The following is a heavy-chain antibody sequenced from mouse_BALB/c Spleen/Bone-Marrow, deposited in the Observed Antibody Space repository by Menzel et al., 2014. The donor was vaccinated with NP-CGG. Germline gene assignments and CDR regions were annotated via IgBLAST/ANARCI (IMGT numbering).Heavy chain of an antibody. CDR1: GYTFTAYV. J-gene: IGHJ4*01. CDR3: AREGGLRRGDYYAMDY. V-gene: IGHV1-14*01. Sequence: LVESGPELVKPGASVKMSSKASGYTFTAYVMHWVKQKPGQGLEWIGYINPYNDGTKYNEMFKGKATLTSDKSSSTAYMELSSLTSEDSAVYYCAREGGLRRGDYYAMDYWGQGTSVTVSS. D-gene: IGHD2-4*01. CDR2: INPYNDGT.